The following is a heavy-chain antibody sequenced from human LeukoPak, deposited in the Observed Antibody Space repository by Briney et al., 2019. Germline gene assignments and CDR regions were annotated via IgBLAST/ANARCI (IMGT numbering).Heavy chain of an antibody. J-gene: IGHJ3*02. V-gene: IGHV3-30*18. CDR1: GFTFISYW. CDR2: ISYDGNEK. CDR3: VKDRAPRGTYLSYAFDI. D-gene: IGHD1-26*01. Sequence: PGGSLRLSCAASGFTFISYWMHWVRQDPGKGLEWVSVISYDGNEKYYADSVKGRFTFSRDNSKNTLYLQMNSLRLEDTAVYYCVKDRAPRGTYLSYAFDIWGQGTMVTVSS.